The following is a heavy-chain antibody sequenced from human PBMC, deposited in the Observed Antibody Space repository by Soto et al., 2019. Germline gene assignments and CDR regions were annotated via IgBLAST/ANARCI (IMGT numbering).Heavy chain of an antibody. Sequence: QVQLVQSGAEVKKPGSSVKVSCKASGGTFSSYAISWVRQAPGQGLEWMGGIIPIFGTANYAQKFQGRVTIXXDXSXXTAYMELSSLRSEDTAVYYCARGYYDSSGYRYFDYWGQGTLVTVSS. CDR3: ARGYYDSSGYRYFDY. CDR2: IIPIFGTA. V-gene: IGHV1-69*12. CDR1: GGTFSSYA. D-gene: IGHD3-22*01. J-gene: IGHJ4*02.